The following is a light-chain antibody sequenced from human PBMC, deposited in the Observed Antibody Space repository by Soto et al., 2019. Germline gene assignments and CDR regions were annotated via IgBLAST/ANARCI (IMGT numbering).Light chain of an antibody. V-gene: IGLV2-11*01. CDR1: SSDVGGYNY. Sequence: QSALTQPRSVSGSPGQSVTISCTGTSSDVGGYNYVSWHQQHPGKAPKVMIYDVSKRPSGVPDRFSGSKSGNTASLTISGLQAEDEADYYCCSYAGSYTWVFVGGTKLTVL. CDR2: DVS. CDR3: CSYAGSYTWV. J-gene: IGLJ3*02.